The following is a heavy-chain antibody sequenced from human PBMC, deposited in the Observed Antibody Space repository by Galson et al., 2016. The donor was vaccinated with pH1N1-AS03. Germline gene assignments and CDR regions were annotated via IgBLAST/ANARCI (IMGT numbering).Heavy chain of an antibody. CDR2: IHSGGNT. CDR1: GFTVSRNY. D-gene: IGHD6-13*01. Sequence: SLRLSCAASGFTVSRNYMSWVRQAPGKGLEWVSVIHSGGNTYYADSVKGRFTISRHISKNILYLQMNRLRGEDTAVYYCARAGYISNWCVFDYWGQGTVVTVSS. V-gene: IGHV3-53*04. CDR3: ARAGYISNWCVFDY. J-gene: IGHJ4*02.